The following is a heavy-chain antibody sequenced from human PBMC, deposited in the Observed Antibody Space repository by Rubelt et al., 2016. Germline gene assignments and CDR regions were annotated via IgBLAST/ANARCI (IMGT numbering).Heavy chain of an antibody. V-gene: IGHV1-18*01. Sequence: QVQLVQSGAEVKKPGASVKVSCKASGYTFTSYGISWVRQAPGQGLEWMGWISAYHSNTNYAQKVTGRGTMTTDTSRSTAYMELRGLRSDDTAVYYWARDRIRIAARQGWYFDLWGRGTLVTVSS. CDR3: ARDRIRIAARQGWYFDL. CDR1: GYTFTSYG. J-gene: IGHJ2*01. CDR2: ISAYHSNT. D-gene: IGHD6-6*01.